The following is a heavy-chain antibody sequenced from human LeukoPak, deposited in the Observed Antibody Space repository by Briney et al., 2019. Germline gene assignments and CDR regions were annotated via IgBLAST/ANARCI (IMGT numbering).Heavy chain of an antibody. CDR1: GGTFSSYA. CDR3: ARGGRSGYRNDAFDI. V-gene: IGHV1-69*05. CDR2: IIPIFGTA. Sequence: SVKVSCKASGGTFSSYAISWVRQAPGQGLEWMGRIIPIFGTANYAQKFQGRVTITTDESTSTAYMELSSLRSEDTAVYYCARGGRSGYRNDAFDIWGQGTMVTVSS. D-gene: IGHD5-18*01. J-gene: IGHJ3*02.